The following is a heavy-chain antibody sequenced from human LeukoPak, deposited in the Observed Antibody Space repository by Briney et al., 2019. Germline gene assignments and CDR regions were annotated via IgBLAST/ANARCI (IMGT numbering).Heavy chain of an antibody. CDR2: ISGSGGST. CDR1: GFTFSSYD. CDR3: ARDLSGIAGYTYGRGIDY. D-gene: IGHD5-18*01. Sequence: PGGSLRLSCAASGFTFSSYDMSWVRQAPGKGLEWVSAISGSGGSTYYADSVKGRFTISRDNSKNTLYLQMNSLRAEDTAVYYCARDLSGIAGYTYGRGIDYWGQGTLVTVSS. J-gene: IGHJ4*02. V-gene: IGHV3-23*01.